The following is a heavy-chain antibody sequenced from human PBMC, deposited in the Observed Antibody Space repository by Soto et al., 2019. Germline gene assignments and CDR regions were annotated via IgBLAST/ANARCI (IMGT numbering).Heavy chain of an antibody. D-gene: IGHD2-2*01. Sequence: GGSLRLSCAASGFTFSNYAMSWVRQAPGKGLEWVSSISGSGGSTYYADSVKGRFTISRDNSKNTLYVQMNSLRAEDTAVYYCGRDPHALDVWGQGTTVTVSS. J-gene: IGHJ6*02. CDR2: ISGSGGST. V-gene: IGHV3-23*01. CDR1: GFTFSNYA. CDR3: GRDPHALDV.